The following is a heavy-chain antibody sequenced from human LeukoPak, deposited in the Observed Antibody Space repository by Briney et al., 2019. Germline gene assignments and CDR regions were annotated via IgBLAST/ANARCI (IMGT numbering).Heavy chain of an antibody. CDR2: IYYSGST. V-gene: IGHV4-39*01. CDR3: ARHGHSGYFDY. D-gene: IGHD1-26*01. J-gene: IGHJ4*02. CDR1: GASISSGNSY. Sequence: LETLSLTCTVSGASISSGNSYWSWIRQPAGKGLEWIGSIYYSGSTYYNPSLKSRVTISVDTSKNQFSLKLSSVTAADTAVYYCARHGHSGYFDYWGQGTLVTVSS.